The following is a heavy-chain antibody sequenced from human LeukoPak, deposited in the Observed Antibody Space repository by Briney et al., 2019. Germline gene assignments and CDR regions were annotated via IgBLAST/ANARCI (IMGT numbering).Heavy chain of an antibody. V-gene: IGHV1-2*02. CDR1: GYTFTFYY. CDR3: ARTWGLASCAGDCLHDAFDI. J-gene: IGHJ3*02. Sequence: ASVTVSCTASGYTFTFYYIHWVRQAPGQGLEWMGWINPNSGGTNYAQKFQGRVTMTRDTSITTAYMELSRLRSDDTAMYYCARTWGLASCAGDCLHDAFDIWGQGTMVTVSS. CDR2: INPNSGGT. D-gene: IGHD2-21*02.